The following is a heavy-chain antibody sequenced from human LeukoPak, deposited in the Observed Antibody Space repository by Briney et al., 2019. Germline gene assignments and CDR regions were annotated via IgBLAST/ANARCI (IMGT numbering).Heavy chain of an antibody. Sequence: GASVKVSCKASGYTFTGYYMHWVRQAPGQGLEWMGWINPNSGGTNYAQKLQGRVTMTTDTSTSTAYMELRSLRSDDTAVYYCARDLGAYSDILTGLSLTYYYYGMDVWGQGTTVTVSS. CDR3: ARDLGAYSDILTGLSLTYYYYGMDV. J-gene: IGHJ6*02. CDR1: GYTFTGYY. D-gene: IGHD3-9*01. V-gene: IGHV1-2*02. CDR2: INPNSGGT.